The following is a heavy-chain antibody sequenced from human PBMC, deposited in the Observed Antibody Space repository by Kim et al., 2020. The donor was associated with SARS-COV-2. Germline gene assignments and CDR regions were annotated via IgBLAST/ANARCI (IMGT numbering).Heavy chain of an antibody. V-gene: IGHV3-33*01. CDR2: IWYDGSNK. CDR1: GFTFSSYG. J-gene: IGHJ6*02. D-gene: IGHD2-15*01. CDR3: ARDLGYCSGGSCYSVGLDV. Sequence: GGSLRLSCAASGFTFSSYGMHWVRQAPGKGLEWVAVIWYDGSNKYYADSVKGRFTISRDNSKNTLYLQMNSLRAEDTAVYYCARDLGYCSGGSCYSVGLDVWGQGTTVTVSS.